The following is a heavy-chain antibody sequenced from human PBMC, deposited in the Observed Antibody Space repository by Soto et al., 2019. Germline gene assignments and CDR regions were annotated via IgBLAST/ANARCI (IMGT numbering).Heavy chain of an antibody. Sequence: EVQLVESGGGLVQPGGSLRLSCATSGFTFNTYWMHWVRQAPGKGLVWVSRIYSDGSRTSYADSVKGRFTISRDNAKNTLYLQMDSLSPEDMAVYYCARGAGGYYYMDVWGKGTTVTVSS. J-gene: IGHJ6*03. CDR2: IYSDGSRT. CDR3: ARGAGGYYYMDV. D-gene: IGHD3-10*01. CDR1: GFTFNTYW. V-gene: IGHV3-74*01.